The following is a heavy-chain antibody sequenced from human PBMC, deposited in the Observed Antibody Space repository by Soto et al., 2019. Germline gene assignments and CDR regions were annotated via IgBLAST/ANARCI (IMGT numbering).Heavy chain of an antibody. CDR3: ARPGGYCSTTSCYGYYGMDV. J-gene: IGHJ6*02. V-gene: IGHV4-30-4*01. D-gene: IGHD2-2*01. Sequence: SETLSLTCTVSGGSISSGDYYWSWIRQPPGKGLEWIGYIYYSGSTHYNPSLESRVTISVDTSKNQFSLKVSSVTAADTAVYYCARPGGYCSTTSCYGYYGMDVWGQGTTVTVSS. CDR1: GGSISSGDYY. CDR2: IYYSGST.